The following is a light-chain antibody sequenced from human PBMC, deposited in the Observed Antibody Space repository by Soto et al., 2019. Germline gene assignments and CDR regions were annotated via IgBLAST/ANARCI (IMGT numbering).Light chain of an antibody. J-gene: IGKJ2*01. CDR2: GAF. CDR3: QQRYDWPLT. CDR1: QSLNNF. Sequence: EIVLTQSPATLSLSPGERATLSCRASQSLNNFVAWYQQRPGQAPGLLIYGAFSRATGIPARFSGGGSGTDFTLAISSLEPEDFAVYYGQQRYDWPLTFGQGTKLEIK. V-gene: IGKV3-11*01.